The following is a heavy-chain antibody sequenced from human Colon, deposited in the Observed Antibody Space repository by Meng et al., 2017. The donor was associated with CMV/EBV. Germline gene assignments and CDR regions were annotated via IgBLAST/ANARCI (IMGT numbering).Heavy chain of an antibody. Sequence: ASVKVSCKASGFPFTSYSFTWVRQALGQGLEWLGWISAYNGNTNYAQIVQGRVTMTTDPSTTTAYMELRNLRSDDTAVYYCARLNGGNSGDWFDPWGQGTLVTVSS. CDR2: ISAYNGNT. D-gene: IGHD4-23*01. J-gene: IGHJ5*02. CDR1: GFPFTSYS. CDR3: ARLNGGNSGDWFDP. V-gene: IGHV1-18*04.